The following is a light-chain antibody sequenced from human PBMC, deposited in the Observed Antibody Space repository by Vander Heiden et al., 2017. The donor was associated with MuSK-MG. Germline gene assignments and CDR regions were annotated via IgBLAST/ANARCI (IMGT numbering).Light chain of an antibody. CDR2: AAS. CDR3: RQYDNYPRT. V-gene: IGKV1-6*01. Sequence: AIQMTQSPSSLSASIGDRVTITCRASQDIINDLGWYQQRPGKAPQLLIYAASTLQSGVSSRFSGSGSGTDFTLTISSLQPEDSATYYCRQYDNYPRTFGQGTMVEIK. J-gene: IGKJ1*01. CDR1: QDIIND.